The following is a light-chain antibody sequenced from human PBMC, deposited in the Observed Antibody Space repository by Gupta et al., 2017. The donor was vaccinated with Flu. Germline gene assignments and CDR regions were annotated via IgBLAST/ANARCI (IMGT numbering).Light chain of an antibody. J-gene: IGKJ1*01. V-gene: IGKV3-11*01. CDR1: QSVSSY. CDR2: DAS. CDR3: QQRANWPPWT. Sequence: ERATLACRASQSVSSYLAWYQQKPGQAPRLLIYDASNRATGIPARFSGSGSGTDFTLTTSSLEPEDFAVYYCQQRANWPPWTFGQGTKVEIK.